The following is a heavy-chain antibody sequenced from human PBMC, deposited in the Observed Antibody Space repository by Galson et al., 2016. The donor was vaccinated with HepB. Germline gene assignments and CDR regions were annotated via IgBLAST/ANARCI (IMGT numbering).Heavy chain of an antibody. Sequence: SVKVSCKASGYTFTGYYIHWVRQAPGQGLEWMGWINPNSGDTTSAQKFQGRVTMTRATSVTTAYMELSRLRSNDTAVYFCARGTWIGDLVATIDYWGQGTLVTVSS. CDR3: ARGTWIGDLVATIDY. J-gene: IGHJ4*02. CDR2: INPNSGDT. V-gene: IGHV1-2*02. D-gene: IGHD5-12*01. CDR1: GYTFTGYY.